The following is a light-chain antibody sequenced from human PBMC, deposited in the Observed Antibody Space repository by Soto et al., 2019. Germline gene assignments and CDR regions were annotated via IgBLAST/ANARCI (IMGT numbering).Light chain of an antibody. Sequence: ENVLTQSPGTMALSPGESATLSCRASQSVGRNYLAWFQHKPDQAPRLLIYDASNRATGVPDRFSGSGSGTDFTLSVTRLEREDFAVYYCHQYAVSPLTFGGGTTVEIK. V-gene: IGKV3-20*01. CDR3: HQYAVSPLT. J-gene: IGKJ4*01. CDR1: QSVGRNY. CDR2: DAS.